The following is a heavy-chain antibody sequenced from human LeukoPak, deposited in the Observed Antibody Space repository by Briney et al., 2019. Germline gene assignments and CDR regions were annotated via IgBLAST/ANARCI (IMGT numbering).Heavy chain of an antibody. CDR3: ARVMKTTVTSDY. CDR2: ISSSSSYI. Sequence: GPLRLSCAASGFTFSSYSMNWVRQAPGKGLEWVSSISSSSSYIYYADSVKGRFTISRDNAKNSLYLQMNSLRAEDTAVYYCARVMKTTVTSDYWGQETLVTVSS. J-gene: IGHJ4*02. CDR1: GFTFSSYS. V-gene: IGHV3-21*01. D-gene: IGHD4-17*01.